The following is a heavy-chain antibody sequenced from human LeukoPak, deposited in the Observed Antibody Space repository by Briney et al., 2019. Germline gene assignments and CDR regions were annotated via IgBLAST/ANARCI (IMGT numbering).Heavy chain of an antibody. Sequence: SQTLSLTCAISGDSVSSNSVAWNWIRQSPSRGLGWLGRTYYRSKWYIEYAISVKSRMTINSDTSKNQFSLQLNSVTLEDTAVYYCARVGGSYSYGMDVWGQGTTVTVS. D-gene: IGHD1-26*01. V-gene: IGHV6-1*01. CDR3: ARVGGSYSYGMDV. CDR1: GDSVSSNSVA. J-gene: IGHJ6*02. CDR2: TYYRSKWYI.